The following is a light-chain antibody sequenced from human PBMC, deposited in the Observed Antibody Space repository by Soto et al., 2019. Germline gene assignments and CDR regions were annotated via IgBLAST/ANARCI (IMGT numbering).Light chain of an antibody. J-gene: IGLJ2*01. CDR3: TSYTSTSTQV. CDR1: SSDVGAYNY. Sequence: QSALIQPASVSGSPGQLITISCTGTSSDVGAYNYVSWYQQHPGKAPKLMIYDVTNRPSGVSDRFSGSKSGNTASLTISGLQAEDEADYYCTSYTSTSTQVFGGGTKLTVL. V-gene: IGLV2-14*01. CDR2: DVT.